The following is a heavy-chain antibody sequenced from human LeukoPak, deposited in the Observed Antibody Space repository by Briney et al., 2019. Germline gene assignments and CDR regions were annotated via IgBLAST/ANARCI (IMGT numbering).Heavy chain of an antibody. J-gene: IGHJ3*02. Sequence: QTLSLTCAISGDSVSSNSAAWNWIRQSPSRGLEWLGRTYYRSKWYNDYAVSVKSRITINPDTSKNQFSLQLNSVTPEDTAVYYCARAYYDFWSLAFDIWGQGTMVTVSS. CDR2: TYYRSKWYN. D-gene: IGHD3-3*01. CDR1: GDSVSSNSAA. V-gene: IGHV6-1*01. CDR3: ARAYYDFWSLAFDI.